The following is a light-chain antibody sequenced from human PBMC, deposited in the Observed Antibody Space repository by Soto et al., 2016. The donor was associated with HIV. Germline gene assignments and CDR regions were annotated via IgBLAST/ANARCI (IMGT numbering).Light chain of an antibody. CDR3: QQHQNVPLT. V-gene: IGKV1-33*01. CDR2: AAS. Sequence: DIQMTQSPSSLSASVGDRVIITCQASQDISNNLSWFQQKPGKAPKLLIYAASTLETGVPSRFSGSGSGTDFTFIISSLQPEDLATYYCQQHQNVPLTFGGGTKVAI. CDR1: QDISNN. J-gene: IGKJ4*01.